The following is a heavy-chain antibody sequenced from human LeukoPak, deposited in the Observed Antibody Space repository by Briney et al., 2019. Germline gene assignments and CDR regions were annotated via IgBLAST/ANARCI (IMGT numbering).Heavy chain of an antibody. CDR1: GGSFSGYY. D-gene: IGHD5-18*01. CDR2: INHSGST. Sequence: SETLCLTCAVYGGSFSGYYWSWIRQPPGKGLEWIGEINHSGSTNYNPSLKSRVTISVDTSKNQFSLKLSSVTAADTAVYYCARGMGRWDRRGYSYGPYRGNFDYWGQGTLVTVSS. CDR3: ARGMGRWDRRGYSYGPYRGNFDY. J-gene: IGHJ4*02. V-gene: IGHV4-34*01.